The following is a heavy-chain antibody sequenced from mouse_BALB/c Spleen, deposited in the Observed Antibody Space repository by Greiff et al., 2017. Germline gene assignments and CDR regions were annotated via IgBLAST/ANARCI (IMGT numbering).Heavy chain of an antibody. V-gene: IGHV5-17*02. D-gene: IGHD4-1*01. CDR3: AREELTGIYFDY. CDR1: GFTFSSFG. J-gene: IGHJ2*01. CDR2: ISSGSSTI. Sequence: EVKVVESGGGLVQPGGSRKLSCAASGFTFSSFGMHWVRQAPGKGLEWVAYISSGSSTIYYADTVKGRFTISRDNPKNTLFLQMTSLRSEDTAMYYCAREELTGIYFDYWGQGTTLTVSS.